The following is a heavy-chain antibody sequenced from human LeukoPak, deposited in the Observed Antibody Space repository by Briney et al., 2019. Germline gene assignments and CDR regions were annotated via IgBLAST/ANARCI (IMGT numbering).Heavy chain of an antibody. CDR1: GYTFTGYY. CDR2: INPNSGGT. V-gene: IGHV1-2*02. CDR3: ARVCRYYDSSGYYDAFDI. Sequence: ASVKVSCKASGYTFTGYYMHWVRQAPGQGLEWMGWINPNSGGTNYAQKFQGRVTMTRDTSISIAYMELSRLRSDDTAVYYCARVCRYYDSSGYYDAFDIWGQGTMVTVSS. D-gene: IGHD3-22*01. J-gene: IGHJ3*02.